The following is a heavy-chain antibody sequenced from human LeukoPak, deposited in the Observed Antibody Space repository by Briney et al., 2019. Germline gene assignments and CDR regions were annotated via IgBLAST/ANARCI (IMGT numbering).Heavy chain of an antibody. Sequence: GGSLRLSCAASGFTFSNFWMNWVRQAPGKGLEWVAHIKDDGGDKDYVDSVKGRFTISRDNAKKSLYLQMNSLTADDTAVYYCARGTGWYPDYWGQGILVTVSS. V-gene: IGHV3-7*01. D-gene: IGHD6-19*01. J-gene: IGHJ4*02. CDR3: ARGTGWYPDY. CDR2: IKDDGGDK. CDR1: GFTFSNFW.